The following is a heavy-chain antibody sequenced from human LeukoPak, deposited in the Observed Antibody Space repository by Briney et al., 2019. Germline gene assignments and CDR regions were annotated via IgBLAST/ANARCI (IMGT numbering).Heavy chain of an antibody. J-gene: IGHJ4*02. Sequence: SETLSLTCTVSGGSISSGGYYWSWIRQHPGKGLEWIGYIYYSGSTYYNPSLKSRVTISVDTSKNQFSLKLSSVTAADTAVYYCARFMITFGGVIAYFDYWGQGTPVTVSS. V-gene: IGHV4-31*03. D-gene: IGHD3-16*02. CDR1: GGSISSGGYY. CDR3: ARFMITFGGVIAYFDY. CDR2: IYYSGST.